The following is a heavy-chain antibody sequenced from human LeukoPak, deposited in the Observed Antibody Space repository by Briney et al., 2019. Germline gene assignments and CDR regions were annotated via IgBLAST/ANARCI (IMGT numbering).Heavy chain of an antibody. CDR2: INAGNGNT. J-gene: IGHJ3*02. Sequence: GASVKVSCKAPGYTFTNYAIHWVRQAPGQRLEWMGWINAGNGNTKYSQKFQGRVTFTRDTSASTAYMELSSLSSEDTAVYYCARHNDRTRGAFDIWGQGTMVTVSS. D-gene: IGHD1-1*01. CDR3: ARHNDRTRGAFDI. V-gene: IGHV1-3*01. CDR1: GYTFTNYA.